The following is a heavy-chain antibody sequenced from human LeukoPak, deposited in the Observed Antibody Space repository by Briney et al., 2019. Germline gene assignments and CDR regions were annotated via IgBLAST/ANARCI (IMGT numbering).Heavy chain of an antibody. CDR1: GFTFSSYA. J-gene: IGHJ4*02. V-gene: IGHV3-49*04. Sequence: GGSLRLSCAASGFTFSSYAMSWVRQAPGKGLEWIGFIRSKAYGGTTEYGASVKGRFTISRDDSKSIAYLQMNSLKTEDTAVYYCTRDRITMVRGVKALDYWGQGTLVTVSS. CDR3: TRDRITMVRGVKALDY. D-gene: IGHD3-10*01. CDR2: IRSKAYGGTT.